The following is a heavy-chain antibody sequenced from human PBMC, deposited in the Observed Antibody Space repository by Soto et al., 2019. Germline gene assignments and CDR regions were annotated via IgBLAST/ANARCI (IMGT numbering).Heavy chain of an antibody. CDR1: GYTFSNYG. V-gene: IGHV1-18*04. D-gene: IGHD3-10*01. Sequence: QVQLVQSGDEVKKSGASVKVSCKASGYTFSNYGISWVRQAPGQGLEWMGWISGYNGLTAYAQNVQGRVTMTIDTPTTTVFMEMTGLRSNDTAVYYCARDEGIRGFDSWDQGTLVTVSS. J-gene: IGHJ4*02. CDR3: ARDEGIRGFDS. CDR2: ISGYNGLT.